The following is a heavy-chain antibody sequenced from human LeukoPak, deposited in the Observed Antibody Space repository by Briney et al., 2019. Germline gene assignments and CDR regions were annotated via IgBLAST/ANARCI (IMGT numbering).Heavy chain of an antibody. Sequence: SETLSLTCTVSGGSIRSFYWSWIRQAPGKGLEWIGHIYYSERAHYNPSLKSRVTISVDTSKNQFSLKLSSVTAADTAVYYCARDRGYCSGDSCYNWFDPWGQGTLVTVSS. D-gene: IGHD2-15*01. CDR2: IYYSERA. CDR1: GGSIRSFY. J-gene: IGHJ5*02. CDR3: ARDRGYCSGDSCYNWFDP. V-gene: IGHV4-59*01.